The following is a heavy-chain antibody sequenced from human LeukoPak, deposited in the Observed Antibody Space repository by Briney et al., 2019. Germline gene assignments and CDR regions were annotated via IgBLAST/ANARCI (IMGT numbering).Heavy chain of an antibody. CDR3: ARCSTTASFDL. CDR1: GGSFSGYY. J-gene: IGHJ5*02. V-gene: IGHV4-34*01. D-gene: IGHD2-2*01. Sequence: SETLSLTCAVYGGSFSGYYWSWIRQPPGKGLEWIGEINHSGSTNYNPSLKSRVTISVDTSKNQFSLKLSSVTAADTAVYYCARCSTTASFDLWGQGTLVTVSS. CDR2: INHSGST.